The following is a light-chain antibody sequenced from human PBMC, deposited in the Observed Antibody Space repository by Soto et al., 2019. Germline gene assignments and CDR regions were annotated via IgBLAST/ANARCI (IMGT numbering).Light chain of an antibody. Sequence: ILFTLSPGTLSLSPGETATLSCRASRSVSSNYLAWYQQRPGQAPRLLINRASNRATGIPDRFTGSGSGTDFTLTINRLEPADFAVYYCQHDGSSPRTFGQGTKVDIK. CDR2: RAS. J-gene: IGKJ1*01. CDR1: RSVSSNY. V-gene: IGKV3-20*01. CDR3: QHDGSSPRT.